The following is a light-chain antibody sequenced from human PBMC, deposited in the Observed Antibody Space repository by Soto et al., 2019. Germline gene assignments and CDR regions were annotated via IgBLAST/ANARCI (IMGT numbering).Light chain of an antibody. CDR2: SNN. V-gene: IGLV1-44*01. J-gene: IGLJ2*01. Sequence: QSVLTQPPSASGTPGQRVTISCSGSSSNIGSNTVNWYQQLPGTAPKLLTYSNNQRPSGVPDRFSRSKSGTSASLAISGLQSEDEADYYCAAWDDSLNGPDVVFGGGTKLTVL. CDR1: SSNIGSNT. CDR3: AAWDDSLNGPDVV.